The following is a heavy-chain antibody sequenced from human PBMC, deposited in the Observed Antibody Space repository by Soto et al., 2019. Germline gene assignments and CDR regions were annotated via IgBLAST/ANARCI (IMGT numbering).Heavy chain of an antibody. CDR3: ARHTPAISISDH. V-gene: IGHV4-34*01. J-gene: IGHJ4*02. Sequence: SETLSLTCAVSGGSISSGGYYWTWIRQPPGTGLEWIGEINHSGSTNYNPSLKSRVTISVDTSKNQFSLKLTSVTAADTAVYYCARHTPAISISDHWGQGTLVTVSS. CDR2: INHSGST. D-gene: IGHD2-15*01. CDR1: GGSISSGGYY.